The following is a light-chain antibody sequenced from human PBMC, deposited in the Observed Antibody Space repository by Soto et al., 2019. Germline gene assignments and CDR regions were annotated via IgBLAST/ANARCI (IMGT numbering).Light chain of an antibody. CDR3: QHYGNSLWT. J-gene: IGKJ1*01. Sequence: EIVLTQSPGTLSLSPGERATLSCRASQSITSNYLAWYQQKPGQAPRLLIYGASSRAPGIPDRFSGSGSGTDFTLTISRLEPEDFAVYYCQHYGNSLWTFGQGTKVDIK. CDR1: QSITSNY. CDR2: GAS. V-gene: IGKV3-20*01.